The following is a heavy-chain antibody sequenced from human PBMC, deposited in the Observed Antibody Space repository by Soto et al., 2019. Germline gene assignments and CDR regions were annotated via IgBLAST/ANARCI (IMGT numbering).Heavy chain of an antibody. CDR3: ARGYDSSGYFFY. D-gene: IGHD3-22*01. J-gene: IGHJ4*02. Sequence: ASVKVSCKASGYTFTGYYMHWVRQAPGQGLEWMGWINPNSGGTNYAQKFQGWVTMTRDTSISTAYMELSSLRSEDTAVYYCARGYDSSGYFFYWGQGTLVTVSS. V-gene: IGHV1-2*04. CDR2: INPNSGGT. CDR1: GYTFTGYY.